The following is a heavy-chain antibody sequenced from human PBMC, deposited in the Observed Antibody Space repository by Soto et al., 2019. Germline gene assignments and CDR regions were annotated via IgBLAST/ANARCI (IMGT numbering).Heavy chain of an antibody. V-gene: IGHV5-10-1*01. CDR3: ASLPRFSNYYYGMDV. J-gene: IGHJ6*02. Sequence: PGESLKISCKGSGYSFAGYWITWVRQMPGKGLEWMGRIDPSDSQTYYSPSFRGHVTISAAKSITTVFLQWSSLRASDTAMYYCASLPRFSNYYYGMDVWGQGTTVTVSS. D-gene: IGHD3-3*01. CDR2: IDPSDSQT. CDR1: GYSFAGYW.